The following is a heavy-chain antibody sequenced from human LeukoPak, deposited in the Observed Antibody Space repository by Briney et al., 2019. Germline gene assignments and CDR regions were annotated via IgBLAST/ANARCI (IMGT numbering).Heavy chain of an antibody. Sequence: KPSETLSLTCTVSGGSISSGGYYWSWIRQHPGKGLEWIGYIYYSGSTNYNPSLKSRVTISVDTSKNQFSLKLSSVTAADTAVYYCARHPEGDGPDYWGQGTLVTVSS. CDR3: ARHPEGDGPDY. CDR1: GGSISSGGYY. J-gene: IGHJ4*02. V-gene: IGHV4-61*08. D-gene: IGHD5-24*01. CDR2: IYYSGST.